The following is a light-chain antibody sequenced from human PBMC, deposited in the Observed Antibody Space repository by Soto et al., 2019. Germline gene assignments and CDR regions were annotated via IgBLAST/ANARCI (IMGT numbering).Light chain of an antibody. V-gene: IGKV1-39*01. J-gene: IGKJ5*01. CDR1: QNINSY. Sequence: DIQMTQSPSSVSASVGDRVTSTCRARQNINSYLNWYQQKPGKAPKLLIYAASSLQSGVPSRFSGSGSGTDFTLTVSSLQPEDFATYYYHQSYDIPTFGQGTRLENK. CDR2: AAS. CDR3: HQSYDIPT.